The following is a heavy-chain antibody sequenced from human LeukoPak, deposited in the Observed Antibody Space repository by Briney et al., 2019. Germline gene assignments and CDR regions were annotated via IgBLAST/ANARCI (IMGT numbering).Heavy chain of an antibody. CDR3: ARVFLYYYYYMDV. Sequence: SETLSLTCSVTGYSISSGYYWGWIRQPPGKGLKWIGSVFHSGSTHYNPSLKSRATISVDTSKNQFSLKLNSVSAADTAVYYCARVFLYYYYYMDVWGKGTSVTVSS. V-gene: IGHV4-38-2*02. D-gene: IGHD3-3*01. J-gene: IGHJ6*03. CDR1: GYSISSGYY. CDR2: VFHSGST.